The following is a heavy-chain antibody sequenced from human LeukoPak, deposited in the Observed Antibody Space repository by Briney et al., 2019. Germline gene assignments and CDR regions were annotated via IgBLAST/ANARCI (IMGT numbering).Heavy chain of an antibody. D-gene: IGHD3-10*01. Sequence: GGSLRLSCVASGFTFSRFPMHWVRQAPGKGLECVAVISEDGSNKYYADSVKGRFTISRDNSKHTLYLQMNSLRSEDTAVYYCARDTLIYGSGVNWVDPWGQGTLVTVSS. CDR3: ARDTLIYGSGVNWVDP. CDR2: ISEDGSNK. CDR1: GFTFSRFP. J-gene: IGHJ5*02. V-gene: IGHV3-30-3*01.